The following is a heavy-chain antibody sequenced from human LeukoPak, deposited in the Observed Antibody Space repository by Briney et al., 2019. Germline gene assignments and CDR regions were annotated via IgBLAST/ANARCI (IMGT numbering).Heavy chain of an antibody. J-gene: IGHJ6*03. D-gene: IGHD5-18*01. CDR2: ISGSGGST. CDR1: GFTFRNHE. CDR3: AKAAAMVTAYYYYYYMDV. Sequence: GGSLRLSCAASGFTFRNHEMSWVRQAPGKGLEWVSAISGSGGSTYYADSVKGRFTISRDNSKNTLYLQMNSLRAEDTAVYYCAKAAAMVTAYYYYYYMDVWGKGTTVTVSS. V-gene: IGHV3-23*01.